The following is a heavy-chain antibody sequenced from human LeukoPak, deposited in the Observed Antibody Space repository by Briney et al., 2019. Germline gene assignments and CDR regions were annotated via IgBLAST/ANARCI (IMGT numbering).Heavy chain of an antibody. D-gene: IGHD3-9*01. CDR2: ISSDGVEK. CDR3: ARGGHYNILTGYSPVEYFFYYMDV. J-gene: IGHJ6*03. Sequence: GGSLRLPCKVSGFTLSLYGIHWVRNTPAEGREWVTAISSDGVEKHYADSVQIRYTISRDNSKSTLYLQMNSLRVEDTALYYCARGGHYNILTGYSPVEYFFYYMDVWGKGTTVTVSS. CDR1: GFTLSLYG. V-gene: IGHV3-30*04.